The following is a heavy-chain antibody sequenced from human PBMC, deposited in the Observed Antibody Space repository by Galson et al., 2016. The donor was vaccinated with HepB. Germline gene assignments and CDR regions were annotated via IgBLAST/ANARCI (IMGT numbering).Heavy chain of an antibody. CDR3: ARDGGLGTPFDC. V-gene: IGHV3-74*01. J-gene: IGHJ4*02. Sequence: SLRLSCAASGFTFSSYWIHWVRQAPGKGLEWVSRIRNDETTSVIGRFTISRDKAKNTLYLEMNSLRAEDTAVYYCARDGGLGTPFDCWGQGTLVTVSS. CDR1: GFTFSSYW. CDR2: IRND. D-gene: IGHD1-7*01.